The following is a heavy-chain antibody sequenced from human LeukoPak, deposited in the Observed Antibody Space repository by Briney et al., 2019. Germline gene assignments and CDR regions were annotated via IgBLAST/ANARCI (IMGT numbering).Heavy chain of an antibody. Sequence: GGSLRLSCAASGFTFSSYAMSWVRQAPGKGLEWVANINQDGSAKYYVDFVKGRFTISRDNAKNSLYLQMNSLRADDTALYYCARQPFDYWGQGTLVTVSS. V-gene: IGHV3-7*03. CDR2: INQDGSAK. CDR1: GFTFSSYA. CDR3: ARQPFDY. J-gene: IGHJ4*02.